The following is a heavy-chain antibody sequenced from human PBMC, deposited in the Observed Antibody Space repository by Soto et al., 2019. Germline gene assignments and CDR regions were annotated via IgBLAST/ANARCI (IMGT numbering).Heavy chain of an antibody. D-gene: IGHD3-9*01. CDR3: ASGRAHYDILTGYSYNWFDP. CDR2: IYYSGST. CDR1: GGSISSSSYY. Sequence: SETLSLTCTVSGGSISSSSYYWGWIRQPPGKGLEWIGSIYYSGSTYYNPSLKSRVTISVDTSKNQFSLKLSSVTAADTAVYYCASGRAHYDILTGYSYNWFDPWGQGTLVTVSS. J-gene: IGHJ5*02. V-gene: IGHV4-39*01.